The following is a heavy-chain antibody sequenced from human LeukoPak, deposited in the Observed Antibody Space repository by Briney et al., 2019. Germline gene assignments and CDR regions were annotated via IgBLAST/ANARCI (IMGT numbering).Heavy chain of an antibody. V-gene: IGHV1-46*03. CDR3: TRVYCSSSSCYNADY. CDR1: GYTFTSYY. Sequence: ASVKVSCKTSGYTFTSYYMHWVRQAPGQGLEWMGIINLNGGSTKYAQKFQGRVTMTRDTSTSTVYMELSSLRSEDTAVYYCTRVYCSSSSCYNADYWGQGTLVTVSS. D-gene: IGHD2-2*02. CDR2: INLNGGST. J-gene: IGHJ4*02.